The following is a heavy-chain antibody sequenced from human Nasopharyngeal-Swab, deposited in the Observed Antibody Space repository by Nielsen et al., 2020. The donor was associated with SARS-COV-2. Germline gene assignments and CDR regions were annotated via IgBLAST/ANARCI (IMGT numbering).Heavy chain of an antibody. V-gene: IGHV3-30*18. D-gene: IGHD3-10*01. CDR2: ISYEGSKK. J-gene: IGHJ3*02. CDR3: AKANSLCWFGQFKNDGFDI. CDR1: GFSFNNYG. Sequence: GESLKISCTASGFSFNNYGMHWVRQAPGKGLEWVAVISYEGSKKKYAEFVEVRLTISRDYSKNTLFLQMNSLRSEDTAMYYCAKANSLCWFGQFKNDGFDIWGRGTLVAVSS.